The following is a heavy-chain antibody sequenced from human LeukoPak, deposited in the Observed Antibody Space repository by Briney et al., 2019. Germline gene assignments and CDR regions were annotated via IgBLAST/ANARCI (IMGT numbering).Heavy chain of an antibody. D-gene: IGHD1-26*01. Sequence: GGTLRLSCAASGFTLSSYGMSWVRQAPGKGLEWVSTLTGSGGRAYYADSVKGRFTISRDNSKNTLFLQMSSLRAEDTAVYYCARLDSGSYYDYYYYYMDVWGKGTTVTISS. V-gene: IGHV3-23*01. CDR3: ARLDSGSYYDYYYYYMDV. J-gene: IGHJ6*03. CDR2: LTGSGGRA. CDR1: GFTLSSYG.